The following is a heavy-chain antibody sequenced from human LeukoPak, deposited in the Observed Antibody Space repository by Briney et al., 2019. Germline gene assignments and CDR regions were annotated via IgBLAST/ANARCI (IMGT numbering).Heavy chain of an antibody. J-gene: IGHJ4*02. CDR2: INHSGST. D-gene: IGHD5-12*01. CDR1: GGSFSGYY. V-gene: IGHV4-34*01. Sequence: PSEPLSLTCAVYGGSFSGYYWSWIRQPPGKGLEWIGEINHSGSTNYNPSLKSRVTISVDTSKNQFSLKLSSVTAADTAVYYCARTDSGYDFFDYWGQGTLVTVSS. CDR3: ARTDSGYDFFDY.